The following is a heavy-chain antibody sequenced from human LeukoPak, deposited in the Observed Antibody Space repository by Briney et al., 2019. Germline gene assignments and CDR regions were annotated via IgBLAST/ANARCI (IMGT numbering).Heavy chain of an antibody. J-gene: IGHJ6*03. D-gene: IGHD3-10*01. CDR1: GFTFSDYY. V-gene: IGHV3-11*04. CDR3: ARESYSEPVTPSGYYYYYMDV. Sequence: PGGSLRLSCAASGFTFSDYYMSWIRQAPGKGLEWVSYISSSGSTIYYADSVKGRFTISRDNAKNSLYLQMNSLRAEDTAVYYCARESYSEPVTPSGYYYYYMDVWGKGTTVTVSS. CDR2: ISSSGSTI.